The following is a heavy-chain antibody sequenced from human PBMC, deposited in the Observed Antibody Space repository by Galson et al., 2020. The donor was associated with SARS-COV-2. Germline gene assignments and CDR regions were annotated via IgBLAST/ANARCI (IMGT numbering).Heavy chain of an antibody. Sequence: SVKVYCKASGFTFTSSAVQWVRQARGQRLEWIGWVVVGTGNTNYAQNFQERVTITRDMSTNTAYMELSSLRSEDTAVYYCAALWAGMTTGGGYWGQGTLVTVSS. CDR3: AALWAGMTTGGGY. CDR2: VVVGTGNT. D-gene: IGHD4-17*01. V-gene: IGHV1-58*01. CDR1: GFTFTSSA. J-gene: IGHJ4*02.